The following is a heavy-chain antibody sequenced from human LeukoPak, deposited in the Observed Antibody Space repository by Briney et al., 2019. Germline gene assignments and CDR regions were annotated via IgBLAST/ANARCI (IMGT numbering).Heavy chain of an antibody. CDR3: ARLAYYYDSSGSPRKINWFDP. CDR1: GYSFTSYW. V-gene: IGHV5-51*01. CDR2: IYPGDSDT. D-gene: IGHD3-22*01. Sequence: GESLKISCKGSGYSFTSYWIGWVRQMPGKGLEWMGIIYPGDSDTRYSPSFQGQVTISADKSISTAYLQWSSLKASDTAMYCCARLAYYYDSSGSPRKINWFDPWGQGTLVTVSS. J-gene: IGHJ5*02.